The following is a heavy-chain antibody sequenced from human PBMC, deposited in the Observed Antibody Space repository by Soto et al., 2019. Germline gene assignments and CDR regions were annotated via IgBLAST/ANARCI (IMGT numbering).Heavy chain of an antibody. Sequence: ETLSLTCAVSVYSISSGYYWGWIRQPPGKGLEWIGSIYHSGSTYYNPSLKSRVTISVDTSKNQFSLKLSSVTAADTAVYYCARDLRHGMDVWGQGTTVTVSS. CDR2: IYHSGST. CDR1: VYSISSGYY. V-gene: IGHV4-38-2*02. J-gene: IGHJ6*02. CDR3: ARDLRHGMDV.